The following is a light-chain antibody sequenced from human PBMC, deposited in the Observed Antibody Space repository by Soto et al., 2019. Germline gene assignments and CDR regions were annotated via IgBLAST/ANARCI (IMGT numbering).Light chain of an antibody. V-gene: IGKV3-20*01. CDR2: GAS. CDR3: QHYVSPPIT. J-gene: IGKJ5*01. Sequence: EIVLPQYPGTLSLSPGERATLSCRASQSVTSNYLAWYQQKHGQAPRLLVYGASSRATGISDRFSGSGSGTDFTLTISRLEPEDFAVYYCQHYVSPPITFGQGTRLEIK. CDR1: QSVTSNY.